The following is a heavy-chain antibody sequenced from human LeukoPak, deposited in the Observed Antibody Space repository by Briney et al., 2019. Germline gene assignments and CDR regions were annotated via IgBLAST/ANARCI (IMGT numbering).Heavy chain of an antibody. CDR3: ARVGVYSSGWYSREYDAFDI. J-gene: IGHJ3*02. Sequence: ASVKVSCKASGYTFTSYDINWVRQATGQGLEWMGWMNPNSGNTGYAQKFQGRVTMTRNTSISTAYMELSSLRSEDTAVYYCARVGVYSSGWYSREYDAFDIWGQGTMVTVSS. D-gene: IGHD6-19*01. V-gene: IGHV1-8*01. CDR1: GYTFTSYD. CDR2: MNPNSGNT.